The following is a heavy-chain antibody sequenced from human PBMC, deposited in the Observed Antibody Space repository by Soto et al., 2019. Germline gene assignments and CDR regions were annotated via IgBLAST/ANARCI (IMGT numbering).Heavy chain of an antibody. D-gene: IGHD6-19*01. J-gene: IGHJ5*02. CDR3: ARSSGWLMYNWFDP. V-gene: IGHV4-61*08. CDR1: GGSISSGDYY. CDR2: IYYSGST. Sequence: SETLSLTCTVSGGSISSGDYYWSWIRQPPGKGLEWIGYIYYSGSTNYNPSLKSRVTISVDTSKNQFSLKLSSVTAADTAVYYCARSSGWLMYNWFDPWGQGTLVTVSS.